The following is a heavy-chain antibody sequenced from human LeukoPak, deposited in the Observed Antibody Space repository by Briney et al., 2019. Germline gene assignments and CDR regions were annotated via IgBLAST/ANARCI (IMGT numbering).Heavy chain of an antibody. J-gene: IGHJ4*02. CDR1: GFTFSSYS. Sequence: GGSLRLSCAASGFTFSSYSMNWVRQAPGKGLEWVSSISSSSSYIYYADSVKGRFTISRDNAKNSLYLQMNSLRAEDTAVYYCARDGSVGATYSEGYFDYWGQGTLVTVSS. CDR2: ISSSSSYI. V-gene: IGHV3-21*01. D-gene: IGHD1-26*01. CDR3: ARDGSVGATYSEGYFDY.